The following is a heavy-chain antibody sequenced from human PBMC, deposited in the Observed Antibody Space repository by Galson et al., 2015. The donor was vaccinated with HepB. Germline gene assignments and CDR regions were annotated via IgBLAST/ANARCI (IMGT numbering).Heavy chain of an antibody. J-gene: IGHJ4*02. CDR1: GFTFSDYY. CDR2: ISSSSSYT. Sequence: SLRLSCAASGFTFSDYYMSWIRQAPGKGLEWVSYISSSSSYTNYADSVKGRFTISRDNAKNSLYLQMNSLRAEDTAVYYCARHHRGSSGWIDYWGQGTLVTVPS. CDR3: ARHHRGSSGWIDY. D-gene: IGHD6-19*01. V-gene: IGHV3-11*03.